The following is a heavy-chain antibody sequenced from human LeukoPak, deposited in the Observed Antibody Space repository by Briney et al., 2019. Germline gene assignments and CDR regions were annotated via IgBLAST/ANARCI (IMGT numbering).Heavy chain of an antibody. V-gene: IGHV6-1*01. CDR2: TYYRSKWYN. D-gene: IGHD1-1*01. J-gene: IGHJ2*01. CDR1: GDRVSISSAA. CDR3: ARSNNWGYWYFDL. Sequence: SPTLSLTCAISGDRVSISSAAWNWVRQSPSRGLEWLGRTYYRSKWYNDYPVSVKSRVTINPDTSKNQSSLQLNSVTPEDTAVYYCARSNNWGYWYFDLWGRGTLVTVSS.